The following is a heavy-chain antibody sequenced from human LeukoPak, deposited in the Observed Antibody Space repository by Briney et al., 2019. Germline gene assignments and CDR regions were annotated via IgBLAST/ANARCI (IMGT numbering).Heavy chain of an antibody. CDR1: GFTFSNYA. Sequence: AGGSLRLSCAAAGFTFSNYAMHWVRQAPGKGLVWVSCISFDGSDATYADSVKGRFTISRDNAKNTLHLQMDSLTVEDTAVYYCARDIAVAAYYYYGMDVWGQGTTVTVSS. D-gene: IGHD6-19*01. CDR3: ARDIAVAAYYYYGMDV. CDR2: ISFDGSDA. V-gene: IGHV3-74*01. J-gene: IGHJ6*02.